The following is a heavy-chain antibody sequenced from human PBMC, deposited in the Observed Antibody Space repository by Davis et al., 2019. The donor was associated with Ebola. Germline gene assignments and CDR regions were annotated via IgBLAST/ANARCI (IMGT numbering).Heavy chain of an antibody. D-gene: IGHD2-15*01. J-gene: IGHJ6*04. Sequence: GESLKISCAASGFTFSRNWMTWVRQAPGKGLEWVATIKEDGNEKYYVDSVKGRFTISRDNAKNSLYLQMNSLRAEDTAVYYCARDLVVVVAANQGWYYGMDVWGKGTTVTVSS. V-gene: IGHV3-7*01. CDR2: IKEDGNEK. CDR3: ARDLVVVVAANQGWYYGMDV. CDR1: GFTFSRNW.